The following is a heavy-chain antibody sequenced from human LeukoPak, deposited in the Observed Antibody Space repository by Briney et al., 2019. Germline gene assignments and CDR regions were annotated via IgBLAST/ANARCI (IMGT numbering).Heavy chain of an antibody. Sequence: ASDTLSLTCTVSGGSISNYYWSWLRQPPGKGLEWIGYIYYSGSTKYNPSLKSRVTISLDTSKNQFSLRLSSVTAADTAVYYCARHAYSDYLLDYWGQGTLVTVSS. CDR1: GGSISNYY. J-gene: IGHJ4*02. V-gene: IGHV4-59*08. CDR3: ARHAYSDYLLDY. D-gene: IGHD4-11*01. CDR2: IYYSGST.